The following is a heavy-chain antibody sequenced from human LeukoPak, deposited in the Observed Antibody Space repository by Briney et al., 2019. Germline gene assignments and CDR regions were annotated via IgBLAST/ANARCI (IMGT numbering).Heavy chain of an antibody. V-gene: IGHV1-18*01. CDR3: ARDIVVVTAMFYFDY. Sequence: ASVKVSCKASGYTFTSYGISWVRQAPGQGLEWMGWISAYNGNTNYAQKLQSRVTVTTDTSTSTAYMELRSLRSDDTAVYYCARDIVVVTAMFYFDYWGQGTLVTVSS. D-gene: IGHD2-21*02. CDR1: GYTFTSYG. J-gene: IGHJ4*02. CDR2: ISAYNGNT.